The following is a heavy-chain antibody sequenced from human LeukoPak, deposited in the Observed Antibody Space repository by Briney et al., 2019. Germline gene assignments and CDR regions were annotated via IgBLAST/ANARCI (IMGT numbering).Heavy chain of an antibody. CDR3: ARAYYYDT. V-gene: IGHV3-48*03. CDR2: ISSSGNTR. D-gene: IGHD3-22*01. CDR1: GFTFSDYE. Sequence: GGSLRLSCAASGFTFSDYEMNWVRQAPGKGLEWLSYISSSGNTRYYADSVKGRFTISRDIAKNSLYLQLNSLRAEDTAVYYCARAYYYDTWGQGTLVTVSA. J-gene: IGHJ5*02.